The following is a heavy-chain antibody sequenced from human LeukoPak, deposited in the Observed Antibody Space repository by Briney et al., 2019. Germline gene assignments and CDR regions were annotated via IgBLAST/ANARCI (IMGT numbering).Heavy chain of an antibody. J-gene: IGHJ4*02. CDR1: GGSFSGYY. D-gene: IGHD6-13*01. CDR2: INHSGST. Sequence: NTSETLSLTCAVYGGSFSGYYWSWIRQPPGKGLEWIGEINHSGSTNYNPSLKSRVTISVDTSNNQFSLKLSSVTAADTAVYYCARYLAAAGNYFDYWGQGTLVTVSS. V-gene: IGHV4-34*01. CDR3: ARYLAAAGNYFDY.